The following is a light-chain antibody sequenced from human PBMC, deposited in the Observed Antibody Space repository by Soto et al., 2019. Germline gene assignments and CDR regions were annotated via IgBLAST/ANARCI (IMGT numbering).Light chain of an antibody. CDR1: QSVSSY. V-gene: IGKV3-20*01. Sequence: EFVLAQSPGTLSLSPLEICPGXCWASQSVSSYLAWYQQKPGQAPRLLIYDASSRASGIPDRFSGSGSGTDFTLTISRLEPEDSAVYYCQQFGSLPWTFGQGTKVDIK. CDR3: QQFGSLPWT. CDR2: DAS. J-gene: IGKJ1*01.